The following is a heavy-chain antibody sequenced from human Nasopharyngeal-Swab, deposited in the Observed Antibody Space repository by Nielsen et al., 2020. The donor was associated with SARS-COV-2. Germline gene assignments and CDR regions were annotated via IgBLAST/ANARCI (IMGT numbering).Heavy chain of an antibody. CDR1: SGSFSGHY. V-gene: IGHV4-34*01. D-gene: IGHD1-26*01. CDR3: ARRNRLASPGAHFDL. Sequence: SETPSLTCAVYSGSFSGHYWTWIRQPPGKGVEWIGEINHSGGTNYKSSLKSRVTILVDASKSQFSLKLTSVTAADTAVYYCARRNRLASPGAHFDLWGRGTLVTVSS. J-gene: IGHJ2*01. CDR2: INHSGGT.